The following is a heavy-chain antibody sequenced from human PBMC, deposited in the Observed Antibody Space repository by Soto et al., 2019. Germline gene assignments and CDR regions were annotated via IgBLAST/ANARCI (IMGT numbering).Heavy chain of an antibody. D-gene: IGHD3-10*01. V-gene: IGHV1-69*02. CDR3: ARVVGYGSGSYYYGMDV. J-gene: IGHJ6*02. Sequence: GASVKVSCKASGGTFSSYTISWVRQAPGQGLEWMGRTIPILGIANYAQKFQGRVTITADKSTSTAYMELSSLRSEDTAVYYCARVVGYGSGSYYYGMDVWGQGATVTVSS. CDR1: GGTFSSYT. CDR2: TIPILGIA.